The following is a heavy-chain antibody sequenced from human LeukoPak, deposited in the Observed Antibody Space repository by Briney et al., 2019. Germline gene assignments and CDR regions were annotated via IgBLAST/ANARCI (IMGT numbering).Heavy chain of an antibody. Sequence: PSETLSLTCTVSGSSFSSHYWSWIRQPPGKGLEWIGYISYIGSTNYNPSLKSRVTISVDTSKNQFSLKLSSVTAADTAVYYCARDPTTVTKGLDIWGQGTMVTVPS. CDR2: ISYIGST. CDR1: GSSFSSHY. CDR3: ARDPTTVTKGLDI. D-gene: IGHD4-17*01. V-gene: IGHV4-59*11. J-gene: IGHJ3*02.